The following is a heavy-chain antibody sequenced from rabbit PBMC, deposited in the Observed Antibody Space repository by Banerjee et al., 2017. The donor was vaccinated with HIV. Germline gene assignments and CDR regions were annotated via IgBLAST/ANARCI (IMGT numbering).Heavy chain of an antibody. Sequence: QEQLVESGGGLFQPGGSLALTCKASGFSFSNKYVMCWVRQAPGKGLEWIACINTSSGNTVYANWAKGRFTISKTSSTTVTLQMTSLTAADTATYFCARESGSAGAIGWNFNLWGPGTLVTVS. J-gene: IGHJ4*01. CDR3: ARESGSAGAIGWNFNL. CDR2: INTSSGNT. CDR1: GFSFSNKYV. D-gene: IGHD1-1*01. V-gene: IGHV1S45*01.